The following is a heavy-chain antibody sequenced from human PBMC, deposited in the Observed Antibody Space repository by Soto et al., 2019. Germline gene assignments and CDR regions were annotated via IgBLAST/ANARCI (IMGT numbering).Heavy chain of an antibody. J-gene: IGHJ4*02. D-gene: IGHD2-15*01. V-gene: IGHV1-46*01. CDR3: ARDDLGCSGGSCPTGPFXY. Sequence: GASVKVSCKASGYTFTSYYMHWVRQAPGQGLEWMGIINPSGGSTSYAQKFQGRVTMTRDTSTSTVYMELSSLRSEDTAVYYCARDDLGCSGGSCPTGPFXYWGQGTLVTVSS. CDR1: GYTFTSYY. CDR2: INPSGGST.